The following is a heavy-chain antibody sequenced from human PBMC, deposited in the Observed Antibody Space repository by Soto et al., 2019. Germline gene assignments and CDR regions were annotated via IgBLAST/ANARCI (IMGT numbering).Heavy chain of an antibody. CDR3: AKLGQATAPPGH. Sequence: GGSLRIGCAASGFTFSSYAMSWVRQAPGKGLEWVSAISGSGGSRYYADSVKGRLTSSRDNSKNTLYLQMNSLRAEDTAVYYCAKLGQATAPPGHSGRETLVTVSS. J-gene: IGHJ4*02. CDR2: ISGSGGSR. D-gene: IGHD2-21*02. CDR1: GFTFSSYA. V-gene: IGHV3-23*01.